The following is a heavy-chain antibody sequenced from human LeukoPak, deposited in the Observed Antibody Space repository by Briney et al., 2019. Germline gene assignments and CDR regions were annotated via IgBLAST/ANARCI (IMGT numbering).Heavy chain of an antibody. CDR1: GFTFSSYW. J-gene: IGHJ6*02. D-gene: IGHD2-15*01. V-gene: IGHV3-7*01. CDR3: ARGIKNYYGVDV. Sequence: QPGGSLRLSCAASGFTFSSYWMTWVRQAPGKGLEWVANINQDGSKTYYMASVKGRFTISRDNAKNTVYLHMNSLRVEDAAVYYCARGIKNYYGVDVWGQGTTVTVSS. CDR2: INQDGSKT.